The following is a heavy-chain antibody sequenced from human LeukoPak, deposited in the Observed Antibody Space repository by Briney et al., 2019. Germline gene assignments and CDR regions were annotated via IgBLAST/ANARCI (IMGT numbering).Heavy chain of an antibody. J-gene: IGHJ2*01. CDR3: AKDRPGDYSTYWYFDL. CDR2: ISESGSST. D-gene: IGHD4-11*01. V-gene: IGHV3-23*01. Sequence: GGSLRLSCAASGFTFSSYAMSWVRQAPGKGLEWVSGISESGSSTDYADSVKGRFTISRDNSKNTLYLQMDSLRAEDTAIYHCAKDRPGDYSTYWYFDLWGRGTLVTVSS. CDR1: GFTFSSYA.